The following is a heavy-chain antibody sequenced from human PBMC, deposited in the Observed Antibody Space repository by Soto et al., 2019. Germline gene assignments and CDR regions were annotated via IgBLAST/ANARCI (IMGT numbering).Heavy chain of an antibody. Sequence: SETLSLTCTVSGGSISSSSYYWGWIRQPPGKGLEWIGSIYYSGSTYYNPSLKSRVTISVDTSKNQFSLKLSSVTAADTAVYYCARRDYSNYLFYYYGMDVWGQGTTVTVSS. CDR2: IYYSGST. D-gene: IGHD4-4*01. J-gene: IGHJ6*02. V-gene: IGHV4-39*01. CDR3: ARRDYSNYLFYYYGMDV. CDR1: GGSISSSSYY.